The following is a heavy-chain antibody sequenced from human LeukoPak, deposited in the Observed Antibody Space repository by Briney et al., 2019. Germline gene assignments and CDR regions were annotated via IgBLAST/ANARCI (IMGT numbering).Heavy chain of an antibody. CDR2: IYPGDSDT. J-gene: IGHJ5*02. CDR3: ARRLTVTTSLGWFDP. D-gene: IGHD4-17*01. CDR1: GYSFSSNW. V-gene: IGHV5-51*01. Sequence: GASLKISCKGSGYSFSSNWIAWVRQMPGKGLEWIGIIYPGDSDTRYSPSFQGQVTFSVDKSINTAYLQWSSLKASDTAIYYCARRLTVTTSLGWFDPGAREPWSPSPQ.